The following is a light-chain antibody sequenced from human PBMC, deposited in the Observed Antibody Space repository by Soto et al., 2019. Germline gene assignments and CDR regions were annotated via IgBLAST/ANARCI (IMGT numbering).Light chain of an antibody. CDR2: EVN. CDR1: SSDVGVFNY. Sequence: QSALTQPASVSGSPGQSITMSCTGTSSDVGVFNYVSWYQQHPGKAPKLMIYEVNNRPSGVSNRFSGSKSGNTASLTISGLQAEDEADYYCSSQRSSNTLYVVFGGGTKLTVL. CDR3: SSQRSSNTLYVV. V-gene: IGLV2-14*01. J-gene: IGLJ2*01.